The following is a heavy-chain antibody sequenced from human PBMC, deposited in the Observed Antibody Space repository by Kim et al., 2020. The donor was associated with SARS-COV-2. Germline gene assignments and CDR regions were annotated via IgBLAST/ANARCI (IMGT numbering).Heavy chain of an antibody. CDR3: ARGGGWYFDY. Sequence: STNYNPSRKSRVTISVDTSKDQYYLKLSSVSAADTAVYFCARGGGWYFDYWGQGTRVTVSS. J-gene: IGHJ4*02. D-gene: IGHD6-19*01. V-gene: IGHV4-59*09. CDR2: ST.